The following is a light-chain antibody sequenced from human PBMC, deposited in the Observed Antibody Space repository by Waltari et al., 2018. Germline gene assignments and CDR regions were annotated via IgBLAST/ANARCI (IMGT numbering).Light chain of an antibody. V-gene: IGKV1-17*03. CDR1: QGISND. J-gene: IGKJ1*01. CDR2: GAT. Sequence: DIQMTQSPSAMSASVGDRVTITCRASQGISNDLAWFQQKPGKVPKRLIYGATSLQSGVPSRFSGSGAGTEFTLTISSLQPEDFATYYCLQHNNYPRTFGQGTKVEIK. CDR3: LQHNNYPRT.